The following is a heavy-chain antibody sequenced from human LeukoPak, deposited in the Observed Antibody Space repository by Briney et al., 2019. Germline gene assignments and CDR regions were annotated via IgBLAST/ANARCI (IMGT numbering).Heavy chain of an antibody. V-gene: IGHV4-39*01. CDR2: IYYSGST. Sequence: SETLSLTCTVSGGSISSSSYYWGWIRQPPGKGLEWIGSIYYSGSTYYNPSLKSRVTISVDTSKNQFSLKLSSVTAADTAVYYCASYSLLLWFGSPPALFDYWGQGTLVTVSS. J-gene: IGHJ4*02. CDR3: ASYSLLLWFGSPPALFDY. CDR1: GGSISSSSYY. D-gene: IGHD3-10*01.